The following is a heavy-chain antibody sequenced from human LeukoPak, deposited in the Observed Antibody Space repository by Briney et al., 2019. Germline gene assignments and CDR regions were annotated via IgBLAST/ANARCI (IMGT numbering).Heavy chain of an antibody. J-gene: IGHJ5*02. D-gene: IGHD1-1*01. V-gene: IGHV3-30-3*01. CDR3: AKGGYYWFDP. CDR1: GFTFSSYA. Sequence: VGSLRLSCAASGFTFSSYAMHWVRQAPGKGLEWVAVISYDGSNKYYADSVKGRFTISRDNSKNTLYLQMNSLRAEDTAVYYCAKGGYYWFDPWGQGTLVTVSS. CDR2: ISYDGSNK.